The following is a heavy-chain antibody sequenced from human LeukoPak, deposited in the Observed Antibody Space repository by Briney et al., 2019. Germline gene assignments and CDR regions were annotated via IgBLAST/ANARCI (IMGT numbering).Heavy chain of an antibody. CDR1: GFTFSDYY. V-gene: IGHV3-11*06. Sequence: GGSLRLSCAASGFTFSDYYMSWIRQAPGKGLEWVSYISSSSSYTNYADSVKGRFTISRDNAKNSLYQQMNSLRAEDTAVYYCARSLLWFGENYFDYWGQGTLVTVSS. CDR3: ARSLLWFGENYFDY. J-gene: IGHJ4*02. D-gene: IGHD3-10*01. CDR2: ISSSSSYT.